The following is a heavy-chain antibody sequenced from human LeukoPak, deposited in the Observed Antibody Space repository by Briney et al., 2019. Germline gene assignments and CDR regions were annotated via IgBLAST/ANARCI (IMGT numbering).Heavy chain of an antibody. Sequence: PSETLSLTCTVSGGSISSSSYYWGWIRQPPGKGLEWIGSIYYSGSTYYNPSLKSRVTISVDTSKNQFSLKLSSVTAADTAVYYCARVLSGIWGQGTMVTVSS. V-gene: IGHV4-39*07. CDR1: GGSISSSSYY. CDR3: ARVLSGI. CDR2: IYYSGST. D-gene: IGHD2/OR15-2a*01. J-gene: IGHJ3*02.